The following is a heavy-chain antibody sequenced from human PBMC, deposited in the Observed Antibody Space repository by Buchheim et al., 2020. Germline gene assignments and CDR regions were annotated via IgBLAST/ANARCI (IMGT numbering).Heavy chain of an antibody. V-gene: IGHV3-33*01. J-gene: IGHJ6*03. Sequence: QVQMVESGGGEVQPGRSLTLSCAASGFTFSSYGIHWIRQAPGKGLEWVAIIWSDVSKKFYADSVKGRFTISRDNSKNTVYLQVDSLRAEDTAVYDCARVNEPLGEELQKSYYYYMDVWGKGTT. CDR2: IWSDVSKK. CDR1: GFTFSSYG. D-gene: IGHD3-10*01. CDR3: ARVNEPLGEELQKSYYYYMDV.